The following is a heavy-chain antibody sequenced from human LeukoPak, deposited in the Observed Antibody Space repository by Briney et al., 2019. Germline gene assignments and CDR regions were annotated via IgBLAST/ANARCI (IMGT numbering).Heavy chain of an antibody. J-gene: IGHJ5*02. Sequence: GGSLRLSCVASGFIFSNYWMSWVRQVPGKGLEWVANMKQDGREKYLVDSVKGRFTISRDNAKNSVYLQMNSLRAEDTAVYYCARAYRREYTTQFDWFDPWGQGTLVTASS. CDR2: MKQDGREK. CDR1: GFIFSNYW. V-gene: IGHV3-7*01. D-gene: IGHD3-10*01. CDR3: ARAYRREYTTQFDWFDP.